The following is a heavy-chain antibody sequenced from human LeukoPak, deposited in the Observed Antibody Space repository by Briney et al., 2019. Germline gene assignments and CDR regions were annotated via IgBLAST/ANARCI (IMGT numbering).Heavy chain of an antibody. V-gene: IGHV4-59*01. D-gene: IGHD6-25*01. CDR3: ARTRLLPHYFDY. J-gene: IGHJ4*02. Sequence: ASETLSLTCTVSGGSISRYSWSWIRQPPGKGLEWTGYIYYNGTTNYNPSLKSRVTISLDTSKNQFSLKLSSSTAADTSVYFCARTRLLPHYFDYWSQGTLVTVSS. CDR2: IYYNGTT. CDR1: GGSISRYS.